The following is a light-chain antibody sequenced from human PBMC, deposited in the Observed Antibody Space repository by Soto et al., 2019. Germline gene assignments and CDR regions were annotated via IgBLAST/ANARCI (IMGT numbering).Light chain of an antibody. CDR3: QQRSNWPQT. V-gene: IGKV3-11*01. Sequence: EIVLTQSPATLSLSPGERATLSCRASQSVSSYLAWYQQKPGQAPRLLIYDASNRATGIPARFSGSGSGTDLTLTISSLEPEDFAVYSCQQRSNWPQTFGQGTKADIK. CDR2: DAS. J-gene: IGKJ1*01. CDR1: QSVSSY.